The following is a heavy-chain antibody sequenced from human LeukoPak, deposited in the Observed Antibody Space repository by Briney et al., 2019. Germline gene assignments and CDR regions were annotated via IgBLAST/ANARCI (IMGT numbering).Heavy chain of an antibody. CDR2: MKQDGREN. CDR3: ARGVTSGVDYFDY. CDR1: GFTFCNYW. D-gene: IGHD2-21*01. J-gene: IGHJ4*02. Sequence: AGGSLRLSCAAAGFTFCNYWMTWVRQAQGKGLEWGANMKQDGRENYYEDSVKGRFTISRDNTENSLYLQMNSLRAADTAVYYCARGVTSGVDYFDYWGQGTLVTVSS. V-gene: IGHV3-7*04.